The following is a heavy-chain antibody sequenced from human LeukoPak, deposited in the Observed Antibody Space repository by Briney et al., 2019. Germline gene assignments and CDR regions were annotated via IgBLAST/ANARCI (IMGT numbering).Heavy chain of an antibody. CDR1: GGSISSSSYS. CDR3: AGRADYSDTSGFRGPTDY. V-gene: IGHV4-39*01. CDR2: IFYSGST. Sequence: PSETLSLTCTVSGGSISSSSYSWGWIRQPPGKGLEWIGSIFYSGSTYYNPSLKSRVTVSIDTSKNQFSLKLSSVTAADTAVYYCAGRADYSDTSGFRGPTDYWGQGTLVTVSS. J-gene: IGHJ4*02. D-gene: IGHD3-22*01.